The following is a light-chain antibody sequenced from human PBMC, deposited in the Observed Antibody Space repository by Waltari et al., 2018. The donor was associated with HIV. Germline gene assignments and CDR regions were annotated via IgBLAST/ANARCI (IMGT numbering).Light chain of an antibody. V-gene: IGKV1-39*01. Sequence: DIQMTQSPSSLSASVGDRVNITCRASQRISSYLHWYQQKPGKAPKLLISAAFNLQSGVPSRFSGGRSGTDFTLTIGSLQVEDLATYYCQQSYSSPPTFGQWTILEIK. CDR3: QQSYSSPPT. CDR2: AAF. J-gene: IGKJ2*01. CDR1: QRISSY.